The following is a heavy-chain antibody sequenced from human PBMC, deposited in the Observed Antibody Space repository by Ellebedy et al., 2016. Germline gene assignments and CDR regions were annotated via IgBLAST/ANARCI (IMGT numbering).Heavy chain of an antibody. Sequence: SETLSLTCTVSGDSISSNTFYWGWIRQPPGKGLEWLGNIFHSGTTYYNPSLKSRVTISVDTSKNQFSLNLTSVTAADTAVYYCARIPRMAVLVNDVFDIWGQGTMVTVSS. CDR2: IFHSGTT. D-gene: IGHD3-22*01. J-gene: IGHJ3*02. V-gene: IGHV4-39*01. CDR3: ARIPRMAVLVNDVFDI. CDR1: GDSISSNTFY.